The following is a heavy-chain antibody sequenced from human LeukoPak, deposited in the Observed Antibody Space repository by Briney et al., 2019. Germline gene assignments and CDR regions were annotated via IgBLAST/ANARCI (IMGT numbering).Heavy chain of an antibody. D-gene: IGHD2-21*02. V-gene: IGHV3-48*04. CDR2: ISSSSSTI. CDR1: GFTFSSYS. Sequence: PGGSLRLSCAASGFTFSSYSMNWVRQAPRKGLEWVSSISSSSSTIYYADSVKGRFTISRDNAKNSLYLQMNSLRAEDTAVYYCARDRGIEYCGGDCYPDYWGQGTLVTVSS. J-gene: IGHJ4*02. CDR3: ARDRGIEYCGGDCYPDY.